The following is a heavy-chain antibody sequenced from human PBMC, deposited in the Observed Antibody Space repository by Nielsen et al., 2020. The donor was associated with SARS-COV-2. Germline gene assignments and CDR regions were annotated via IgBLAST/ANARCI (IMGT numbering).Heavy chain of an antibody. CDR1: GGTFSSYA. CDR2: IIPIFGTA. J-gene: IGHJ3*02. CDR3: ARGEGWLATDAFDI. V-gene: IGHV1-69*13. D-gene: IGHD6-19*01. Sequence: SVKVSCKASGGTFSSYAISWVRQAPGQGLEWMGGIIPIFGTANYAQKFQGRVTITADESTSTAYMELSSLRSEDTAVYYCARGEGWLATDAFDIWGQGTMVTVSS.